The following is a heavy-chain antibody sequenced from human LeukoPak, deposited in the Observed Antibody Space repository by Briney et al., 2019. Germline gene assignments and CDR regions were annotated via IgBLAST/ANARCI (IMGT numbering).Heavy chain of an antibody. J-gene: IGHJ4*02. D-gene: IGHD4-17*01. Sequence: ASVKVSCKASGGTFSSYAISWVRQAPGQGLEWMGRIIPILGIANYAQKFQGRVTITADISTSTAYMELSSLRSEDTAVYYCARVPNDYGDRGGYWGQGTLVTVSS. V-gene: IGHV1-69*04. CDR3: ARVPNDYGDRGGY. CDR1: GGTFSSYA. CDR2: IIPILGIA.